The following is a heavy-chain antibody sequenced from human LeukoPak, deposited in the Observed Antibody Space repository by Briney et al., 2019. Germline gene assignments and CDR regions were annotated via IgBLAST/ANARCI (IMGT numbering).Heavy chain of an antibody. CDR1: GFTFSNYW. J-gene: IGHJ4*02. CDR3: ARWKYLDY. Sequence: GGSLRLSCAASGFTFSNYWMSWVRQAPGKGLEWVANIKQDGSEKYYVDSMKGRFTISRDNAKNSLYLQMNRLRAEDTAVYYCARWKYLDYWGQGTLVTVSS. CDR2: IKQDGSEK. D-gene: IGHD1-1*01. V-gene: IGHV3-7*01.